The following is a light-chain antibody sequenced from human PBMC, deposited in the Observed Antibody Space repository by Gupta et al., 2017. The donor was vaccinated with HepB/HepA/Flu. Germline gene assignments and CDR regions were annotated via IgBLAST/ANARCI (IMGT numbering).Light chain of an antibody. CDR2: KAS. CDR3: QQYNSYSSPRYT. CDR1: QSISSW. Sequence: DIQMTQSPSTLSASVGDRVTITCRASQSISSWLAWYQQKPGKAPKLLIYKASSLESGVPSRFSGSGSGTEFTLTISSLQPDDFATYYCQQYNSYSSPRYTFGQGTKLEIK. V-gene: IGKV1-5*03. J-gene: IGKJ2*01.